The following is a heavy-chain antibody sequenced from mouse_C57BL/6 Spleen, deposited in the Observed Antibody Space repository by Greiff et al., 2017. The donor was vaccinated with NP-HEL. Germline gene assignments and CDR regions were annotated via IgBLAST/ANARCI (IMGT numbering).Heavy chain of an antibody. V-gene: IGHV14-2*01. J-gene: IGHJ4*01. CDR2: IDPEDGET. D-gene: IGHD1-1*01. CDR1: GFNIKDYY. Sequence: VQLQQSGAELVKPGASVKLSCTASGFNIKDYYMHWVKQRPEQGLEWIGRIDPEDGETKYAPKFQGKATLTADKSSNTAYLQLSSLTSEDTAVDDCARGGSTTVVAKYAMDYWGQGTSVTVSS. CDR3: ARGGSTTVVAKYAMDY.